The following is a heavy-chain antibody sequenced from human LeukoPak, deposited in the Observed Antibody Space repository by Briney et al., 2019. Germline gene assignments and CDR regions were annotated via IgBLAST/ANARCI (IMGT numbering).Heavy chain of an antibody. V-gene: IGHV3-30*18. CDR3: AKIWSISVAGTRGDYYFDY. CDR1: GFTFSSYG. Sequence: GGSLRLSCAASGFTFSSYGMHWVRQAPGKGLEWVAVISYDGSNKYYADSVKGRFTISRDNSKNTLYLQMNSLRAEDTAVYHCAKIWSISVAGTRGDYYFDYWGQGTLVTVSS. CDR2: ISYDGSNK. D-gene: IGHD6-19*01. J-gene: IGHJ4*02.